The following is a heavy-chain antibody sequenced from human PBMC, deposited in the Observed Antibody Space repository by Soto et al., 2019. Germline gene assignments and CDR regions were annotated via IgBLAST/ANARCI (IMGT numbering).Heavy chain of an antibody. V-gene: IGHV3-23*01. CDR2: ISGSGGST. CDR1: GFTFSSYA. CDR3: AKFPSAAAGSTEGIDY. D-gene: IGHD6-13*01. J-gene: IGHJ4*02. Sequence: GSLRLSCAASGFTFSSYAMSWVRQAPGKGLEWVSAISGSGGSTYYADSVKGRFTISRDNSKNTLYLQMNSLRAEDTAVYYCAKFPSAAAGSTEGIDYSGQATLVSVSS.